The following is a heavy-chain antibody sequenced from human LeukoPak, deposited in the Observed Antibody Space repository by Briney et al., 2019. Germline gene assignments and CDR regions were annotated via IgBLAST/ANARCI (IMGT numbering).Heavy chain of an antibody. Sequence: ASVKVSCKASGGTFSSYAISWVRQAPGQGLEWMGGIIPVFGTANYAQKFQGRVTITTDESTSTAYMELSSLRSEDTAVYYCARSITGTYNWFDPWSQGTLVTVSS. V-gene: IGHV1-69*05. J-gene: IGHJ5*02. D-gene: IGHD1-7*01. CDR3: ARSITGTYNWFDP. CDR1: GGTFSSYA. CDR2: IIPVFGTA.